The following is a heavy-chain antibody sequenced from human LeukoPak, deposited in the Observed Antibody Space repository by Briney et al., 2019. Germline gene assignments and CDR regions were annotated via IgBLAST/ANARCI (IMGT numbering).Heavy chain of an antibody. Sequence: ASXXVSCKASGYTFTGYYMHWVRQAPGQGKEGMGWINPKSGGTNYAQKFQGRVTITRDTSISTAYMELSRLRSDDTAVYYCARIAAAGWADYWGQGTLVTVSS. CDR3: ARIAAAGWADY. CDR1: GYTFTGYY. CDR2: INPKSGGT. J-gene: IGHJ4*02. V-gene: IGHV1-2*02. D-gene: IGHD6-13*01.